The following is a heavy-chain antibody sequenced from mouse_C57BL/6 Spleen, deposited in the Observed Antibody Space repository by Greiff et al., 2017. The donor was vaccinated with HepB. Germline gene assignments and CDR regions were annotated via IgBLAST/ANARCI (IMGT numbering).Heavy chain of an antibody. V-gene: IGHV1-80*01. CDR1: GYAFSSYW. CDR3: ARKEAYYSSYGFAY. D-gene: IGHD2-5*01. CDR2: FYTGDGDT. J-gene: IGHJ3*01. Sequence: QVQLQQSGAELVKPGASVTISCKASGYAFSSYWMNWVKQMPGKGLEWMGQFYTGDGDTNYNAKFKGKATLTADKSSSTAYMQLSSLTSEDSAVYFCARKEAYYSSYGFAYWGQGTLVTVSA.